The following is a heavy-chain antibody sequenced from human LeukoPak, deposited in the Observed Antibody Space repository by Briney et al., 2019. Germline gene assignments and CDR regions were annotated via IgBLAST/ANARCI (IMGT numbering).Heavy chain of an antibody. V-gene: IGHV1-18*01. CDR2: ISAYNGNT. CDR3: ARGGGYYYDSSGYYYHLY. CDR1: GYTFTSYG. Sequence: GASVKVSCKASGYTFTSYGISWVRQAPGQGLEWMGWISAYNGNTNYAQKLQGRVTMTTDTSTSTAYMELRSLRSDDTAVYYCARGGGYYYDSSGYYYHLYWGQGTLVTVSS. D-gene: IGHD3-22*01. J-gene: IGHJ4*02.